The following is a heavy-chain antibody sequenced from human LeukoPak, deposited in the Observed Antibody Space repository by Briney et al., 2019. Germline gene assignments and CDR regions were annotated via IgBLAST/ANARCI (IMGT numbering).Heavy chain of an antibody. Sequence: GGSLRLSCAASGFTFSSYGMHWVRQAPGKGLEWVSGINWNGGSTGYADSVKGRFTISRDNAKNSLYLQMNSLRVEDTALYYCARVRVVWDLDDAFDVWGQGTMVTVSS. J-gene: IGHJ3*01. CDR2: INWNGGST. V-gene: IGHV3-20*04. D-gene: IGHD1-26*01. CDR3: ARVRVVWDLDDAFDV. CDR1: GFTFSSYG.